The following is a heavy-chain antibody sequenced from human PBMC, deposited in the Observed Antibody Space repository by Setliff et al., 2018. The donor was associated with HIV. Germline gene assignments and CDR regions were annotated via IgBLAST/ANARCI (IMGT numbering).Heavy chain of an antibody. CDR2: INPSGGST. CDR1: GYTFTDYY. J-gene: IGHJ1*01. D-gene: IGHD3-10*01. Sequence: ASVKVSCKASGYTFTDYYMHWVRQAPGQGPEWMGVINPSGGSTIYAQKFQCRVTMIRDQSTSTVYMQLSTLMSEDTAVYYCARERLGRIGFEYLQHWGQGTLVTVSS. V-gene: IGHV1-46*01. CDR3: ARERLGRIGFEYLQH.